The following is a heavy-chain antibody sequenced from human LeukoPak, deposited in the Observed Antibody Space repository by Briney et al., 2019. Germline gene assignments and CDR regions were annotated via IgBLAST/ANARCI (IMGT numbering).Heavy chain of an antibody. Sequence: PGGSLRLSCAASGFTFDDYAMHWVRQAPGKGLEWVSGISWNSGSIGYADSVKGRFTISRDNAKNSLYLQMNSLRPEDTAVYYCAKDQRGSGWYEPWDYWGQGTLVTVSS. CDR2: ISWNSGSI. D-gene: IGHD6-19*01. CDR3: AKDQRGSGWYEPWDY. J-gene: IGHJ4*02. CDR1: GFTFDDYA. V-gene: IGHV3-9*01.